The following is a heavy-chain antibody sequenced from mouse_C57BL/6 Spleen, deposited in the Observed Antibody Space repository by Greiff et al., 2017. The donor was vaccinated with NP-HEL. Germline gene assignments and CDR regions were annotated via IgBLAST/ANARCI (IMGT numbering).Heavy chain of an antibody. CDR3: ALYDYDGAYFDY. D-gene: IGHD2-4*01. Sequence: QVQLKQSGAELMKPGASVKLSCKATGYTFTGYWIAWVKQRPGHGLEWIGEILPGSGSTNYTEKFKGKATFTADTSSNTAYMQLSSLTTEDSAIYYCALYDYDGAYFDYWGKGTTLTVSS. CDR2: ILPGSGST. V-gene: IGHV1-9*01. J-gene: IGHJ2*01. CDR1: GYTFTGYW.